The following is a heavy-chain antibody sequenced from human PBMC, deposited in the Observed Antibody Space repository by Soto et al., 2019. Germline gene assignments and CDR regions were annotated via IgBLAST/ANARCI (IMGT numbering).Heavy chain of an antibody. D-gene: IGHD4-17*01. CDR1: GFSLTTTSMG. CDR2: IYWDDDQ. Sequence: QITLKESGPPLVRPAQTLTLTCAFSGFSLTTTSMGVAWIRQPPGKALEWLALIYWDDDQRYSPSLKDRLTIYKDTSRSRVVLTISNMNPEDTGTYLCAHAGDYDLLSFDHWGPGTLVTVSS. V-gene: IGHV2-5*02. CDR3: AHAGDYDLLSFDH. J-gene: IGHJ4*02.